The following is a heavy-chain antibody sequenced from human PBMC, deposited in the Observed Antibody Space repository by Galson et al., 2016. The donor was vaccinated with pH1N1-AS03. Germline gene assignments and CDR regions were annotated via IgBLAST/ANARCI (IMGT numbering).Heavy chain of an antibody. CDR3: ARDRKGYGSSFDY. V-gene: IGHV3-11*04. D-gene: IGHD5-12*01. CDR2: ITSSSSMI. J-gene: IGHJ4*02. Sequence: SLRLSCAASGFTFSDNYMAWIRQAPGKGLEWVSYITSSSSMIYYADSVKGRFIISRDNAKNSLYLHMKSLRAEDTAVYYCARDRKGYGSSFDYWGQGTLVSVSS. CDR1: GFTFSDNY.